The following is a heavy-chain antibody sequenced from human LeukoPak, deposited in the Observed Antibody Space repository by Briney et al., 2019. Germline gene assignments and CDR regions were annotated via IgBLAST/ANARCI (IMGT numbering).Heavy chain of an antibody. CDR2: ISAYNGNT. V-gene: IGHV1-18*01. D-gene: IGHD2-2*01. CDR1: GYTFTSYG. Sequence: ASVKVSCKASGYTFTSYGISWVRQAPGQGLEWMGWISAYNGNTNYAQKLQGRVTMTTDTSTSTAYMELRSLRSDDTAVYYCARAYCSSTSCFASLDPWGQGTLVTVSS. CDR3: ARAYCSSTSCFASLDP. J-gene: IGHJ5*02.